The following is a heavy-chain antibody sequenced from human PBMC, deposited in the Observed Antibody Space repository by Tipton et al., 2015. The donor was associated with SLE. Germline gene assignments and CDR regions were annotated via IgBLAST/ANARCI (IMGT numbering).Heavy chain of an antibody. CDR1: GGSISESTYS. D-gene: IGHD1-1*01. CDR3: ARQSHDVPHTADFDY. V-gene: IGHV4-39*07. Sequence: TLSLTCTVSGGSISESTYSWDWISQAPGKGLEWIGSMYFSGNTYYNPFLRSRVTISTDTSKNQFSLKLTSVTAADTAVYYCARQSHDVPHTADFDYWGQGTLVTVSS. CDR2: MYFSGNT. J-gene: IGHJ4*02.